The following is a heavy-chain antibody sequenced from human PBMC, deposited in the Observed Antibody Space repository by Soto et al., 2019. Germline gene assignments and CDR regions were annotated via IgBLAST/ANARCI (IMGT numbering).Heavy chain of an antibody. CDR2: IYRSGST. J-gene: IGHJ4*02. CDR1: GGSISSGDVY. V-gene: IGHV4-30-4*01. CDR3: ARRPYFAGSGSLDYFDY. Sequence: QVKLQESGPGLVKPSQTLSLTCTVSGGSISSGDVYWSWIRQAPGKGLEWIGYIYRSGSTKYNPSLKSRLTISVDTSKNQFSLDRSSVTAADTAVYYCARRPYFAGSGSLDYFDYWGQGTLVTVSS. D-gene: IGHD3-10*01.